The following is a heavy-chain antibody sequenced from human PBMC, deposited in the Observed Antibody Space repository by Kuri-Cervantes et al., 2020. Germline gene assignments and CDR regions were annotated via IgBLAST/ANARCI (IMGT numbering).Heavy chain of an antibody. V-gene: IGHV3-9*01. J-gene: IGHJ5*02. CDR1: GFTFDDYA. CDR3: ARDLLDP. CDR2: ISWNSGSI. Sequence: SLKISCAAFGFTFDDYAMHWVRQAPGKGLEWVSGISWNSGSIGYADSVKGRFTISRDNAKNSLYLQMNSLRAEDTAVYYCARDLLDPWGQGTLVTVSS.